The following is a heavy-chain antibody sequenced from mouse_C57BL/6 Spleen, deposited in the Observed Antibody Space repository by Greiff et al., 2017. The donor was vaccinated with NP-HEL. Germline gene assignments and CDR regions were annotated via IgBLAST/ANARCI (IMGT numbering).Heavy chain of an antibody. J-gene: IGHJ3*01. V-gene: IGHV1-82*01. Sequence: QVQLQQSGPELVKPGASVKLSCKASGYAFSSSWMNWVKQRPGQGLEWIGRIYPGDGDTNYNGKFKGKATLTADKSSSTAYMQLSSLTSEDSAVYFCGTITTGRAYWGQGTLVTVAA. CDR3: GTITTGRAY. CDR2: IYPGDGDT. CDR1: GYAFSSSW. D-gene: IGHD1-1*01.